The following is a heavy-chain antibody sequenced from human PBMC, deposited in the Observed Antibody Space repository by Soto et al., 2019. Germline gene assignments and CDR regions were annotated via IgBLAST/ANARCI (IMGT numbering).Heavy chain of an antibody. V-gene: IGHV3-23*01. J-gene: IGHJ4*02. CDR2: ISGSGGST. Sequence: GGSLRLSCAASGFTFSSYAMSWVRQAPGKGLEWVSAISGSGGSTYYADSVKGRFTISRDNSKTTLYLQMNSLRAEDTAVYYRAKGRDLIVVVAAAPFDYWGQGTLVTVSS. CDR1: GFTFSSYA. CDR3: AKGRDLIVVVAAAPFDY. D-gene: IGHD2-15*01.